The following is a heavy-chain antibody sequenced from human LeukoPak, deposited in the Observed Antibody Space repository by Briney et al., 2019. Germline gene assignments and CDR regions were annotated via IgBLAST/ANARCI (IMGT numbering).Heavy chain of an antibody. J-gene: IGHJ6*03. D-gene: IGHD2-2*01. CDR1: GDSISSYY. V-gene: IGHV4-4*07. Sequence: SETLSLTCTVSGDSISSYYWSWIRQPAGKGLEWIGRIYTSGSTNYNPSLKSRVTMSVDTSKNQFSLKLSSVTAADTAVYYCAREPTILCGSSTSCYSYYYYMDVWGKGTTVTVSS. CDR3: AREPTILCGSSTSCYSYYYYMDV. CDR2: IYTSGST.